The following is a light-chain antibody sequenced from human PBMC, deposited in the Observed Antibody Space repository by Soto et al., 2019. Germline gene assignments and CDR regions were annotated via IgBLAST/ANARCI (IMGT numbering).Light chain of an antibody. Sequence: DIVMTQSPLSLPVTPGEPASISCRSSQSLLHSNGYNYLDWYLQKPGQSPQLLIYLGSNRASGVPDRFSGSGSGTDFTLTISSLQPEDFATYYCQQLHDYPITFGQGTRLEIK. CDR3: QQLHDYPIT. CDR2: LGS. CDR1: QSLLHSNGYNY. J-gene: IGKJ5*01. V-gene: IGKV2-28*01.